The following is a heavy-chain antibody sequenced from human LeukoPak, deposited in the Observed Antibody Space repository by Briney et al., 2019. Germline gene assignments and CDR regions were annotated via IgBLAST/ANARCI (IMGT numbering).Heavy chain of an antibody. J-gene: IGHJ6*03. D-gene: IGHD5-12*01. CDR1: GGTFSSYA. V-gene: IGHV1-69*05. CDR2: IIPIFGTA. Sequence: SVKVSCKASGGTFSSYAISWVRQAPGQGLEWMGGIIPIFGTANYAQKFQGRVTITTDESMNTAYMELSSLRSEGTAVYYCARGGYSGYDYYYYYMDVWGKGTTVTVSS. CDR3: ARGGYSGYDYYYYYMDV.